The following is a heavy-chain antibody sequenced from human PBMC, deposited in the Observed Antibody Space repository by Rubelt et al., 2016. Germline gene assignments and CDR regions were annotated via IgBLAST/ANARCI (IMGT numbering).Heavy chain of an antibody. Sequence: QVQLQESGPGLVKPSETLSLTCAVSGGSISSYYWSWIRQPPGKGLERIGYVYYSGSTNYNPSLKSRVTISVDTSKNHFSLKLSSVTAADTAVYYCASSTVTNRYWYFDLWGRGTLVTVSS. D-gene: IGHD4-17*01. J-gene: IGHJ2*01. V-gene: IGHV4-59*08. CDR1: GGSISSYY. CDR2: VYYSGST. CDR3: ASSTVTNRYWYFDL.